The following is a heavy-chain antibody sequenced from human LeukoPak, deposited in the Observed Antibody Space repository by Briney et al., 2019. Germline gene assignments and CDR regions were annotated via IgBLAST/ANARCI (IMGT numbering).Heavy chain of an antibody. CDR2: INPNSGGT. CDR3: ARDGRRYFDWLLYSDFDY. CDR1: GCTFTGYY. D-gene: IGHD3-9*01. J-gene: IGHJ4*02. Sequence: ASVKVSCKASGCTFTGYYMHWVRQAPGQGLEWMGRINPNSGGTNYAQKFQGRVTMTRDTSISTAYMELSRLRSDDTAVYYCARDGRRYFDWLLYSDFDYWGQGTLVTVSS. V-gene: IGHV1-2*06.